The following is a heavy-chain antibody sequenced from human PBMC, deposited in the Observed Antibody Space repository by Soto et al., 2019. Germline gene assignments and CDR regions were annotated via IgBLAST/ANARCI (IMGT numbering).Heavy chain of an antibody. D-gene: IGHD6-19*01. CDR2: ISYDGSNK. Sequence: QVQLVESGGGVVQPGRSLRLSCAASGFTFSSYAMHWVRQAPGKGLEWVAVISYDGSNKYYADSVKGRFTISRDNSKNTLYLQMNSLRAENTAGYYCARVDIAVALSENDYWGQGTLVTVSS. J-gene: IGHJ4*02. CDR1: GFTFSSYA. V-gene: IGHV3-30-3*01. CDR3: ARVDIAVALSENDY.